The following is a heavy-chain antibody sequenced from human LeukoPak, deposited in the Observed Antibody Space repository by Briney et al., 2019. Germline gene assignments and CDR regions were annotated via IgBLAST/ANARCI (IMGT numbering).Heavy chain of an antibody. CDR3: ARDVDAAMVKDYYFDY. CDR2: INPNSGGT. J-gene: IGHJ4*02. D-gene: IGHD5-18*01. V-gene: IGHV1-2*02. Sequence: ASVKVSCKASGYTFNGYYMHWVRQAPGQGLEWMGWINPNSGGTNYAQKFQGRVTMTRDTSISTAYMELSRLRSDDTAVYYCARDVDAAMVKDYYFDYWGQGTLVTVSS. CDR1: GYTFNGYY.